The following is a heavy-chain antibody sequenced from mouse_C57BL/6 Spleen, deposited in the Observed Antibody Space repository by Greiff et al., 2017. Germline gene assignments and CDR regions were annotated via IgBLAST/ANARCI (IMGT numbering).Heavy chain of an antibody. CDR3: ARNDYAY. Sequence: VQLQQSGPGLVQPSQSLSITCTVSGFSLTSYGVHWVRQSPGKGLEWLGVIWSGGSTDYNAAFISRLSISKDNSKSQVFFKMNSLQADDTAIYYCARNDYAYGGQGTTLTVSS. V-gene: IGHV2-2*01. CDR1: GFSLTSYG. D-gene: IGHD2-4*01. CDR2: IWSGGST. J-gene: IGHJ2*01.